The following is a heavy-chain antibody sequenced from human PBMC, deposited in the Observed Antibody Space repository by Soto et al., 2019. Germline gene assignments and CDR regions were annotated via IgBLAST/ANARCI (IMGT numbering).Heavy chain of an antibody. J-gene: IGHJ6*02. D-gene: IGHD3-3*01. V-gene: IGHV1-2*04. Sequence: ASVKVSCKASGYTFTGYYMHWVRQAPGQGLEWMGWINPNSGGTNYAQKFQGWVTMTRDTSISTAYMELSRLRSDDTAVYYCARDLNFWSGYSTAPYYYYGMDVWGQGTTVTVSS. CDR1: GYTFTGYY. CDR2: INPNSGGT. CDR3: ARDLNFWSGYSTAPYYYYGMDV.